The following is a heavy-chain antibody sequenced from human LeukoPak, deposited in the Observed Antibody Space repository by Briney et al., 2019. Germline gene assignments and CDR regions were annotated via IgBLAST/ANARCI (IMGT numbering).Heavy chain of an antibody. V-gene: IGHV4-61*02. Sequence: SETLSLTCTVSGGSISSGSYYWSWIRQPAGKGLEWIGRIYTSGSTNYNRSLKSRVTISVDTSKNQFSLKLSSVTAADTAVYYCARGQGYSYGYEWFDPWGQGTLVTVSS. J-gene: IGHJ5*02. D-gene: IGHD5-18*01. CDR1: GGSISSGSYY. CDR3: ARGQGYSYGYEWFDP. CDR2: IYTSGST.